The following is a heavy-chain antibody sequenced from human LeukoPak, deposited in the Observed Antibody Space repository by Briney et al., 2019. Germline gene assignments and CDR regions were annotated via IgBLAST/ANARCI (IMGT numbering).Heavy chain of an antibody. CDR1: GFTFRTYW. J-gene: IGHJ4*02. D-gene: IGHD3-16*02. Sequence: PGGSLRLSCAASGFTFRTYWVSWVRQAPGKGLEWVANINQAGSQKNYVDSVKGRFTISRGNAKNSVDLQMNSLRDEDTAVYYCARDYLRVCDHWGQGTLVTV. CDR2: INQAGSQK. V-gene: IGHV3-7*04. CDR3: ARDYLRVCDH.